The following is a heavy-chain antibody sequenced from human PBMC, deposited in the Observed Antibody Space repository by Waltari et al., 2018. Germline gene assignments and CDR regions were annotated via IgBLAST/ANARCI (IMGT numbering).Heavy chain of an antibody. Sequence: QVQLRESGPGLVRPWETLSLTCVVCSYSVRRGFYWGWIRQPPGGALVWIGNIYRRGGIYYNPSLRGRVTMSMDASNNLFFLRLTSVSDADTAVYYCANSYDHDGIFQFWGQGARVTVSS. CDR1: SYSVRRGFY. CDR3: ANSYDHDGIFQF. CDR2: IYRRGGI. D-gene: IGHD3-16*01. V-gene: IGHV4-38-2*01. J-gene: IGHJ4*02.